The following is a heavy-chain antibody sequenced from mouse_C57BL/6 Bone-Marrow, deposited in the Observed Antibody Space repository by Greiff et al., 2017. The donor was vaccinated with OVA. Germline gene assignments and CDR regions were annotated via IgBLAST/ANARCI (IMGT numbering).Heavy chain of an antibody. CDR3: ARGVYYDYDDY. CDR2: LSDGGSYT. V-gene: IGHV5-4*03. J-gene: IGHJ2*01. D-gene: IGHD2-4*01. CDR1: GFTFSSYA. Sequence: EVKLMESGGGLVKPGGSLQLSCAASGFTFSSYAMSWVRQTPEKRLEWVATLSDGGSYTYYPDNVKGRFTISRDNAKNNLYLQMSHLKSEDKAMYYCARGVYYDYDDYWGQGTTLTVSS.